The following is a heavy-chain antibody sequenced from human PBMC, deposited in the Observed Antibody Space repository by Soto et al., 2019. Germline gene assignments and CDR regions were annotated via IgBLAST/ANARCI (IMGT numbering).Heavy chain of an antibody. CDR1: GFTFSSYG. V-gene: IGHV3-30*18. CDR2: ISYDGSNK. CDR3: AKDRMGAGVRGYFDY. Sequence: QVQLVESGGGVVQPGKSLRLSCAGSGFTFSSYGMDWVRQAPGKGLKWVAVISYDGSNKYYADSVKGRFTISRDNSKNTLYLQMSSLRADDTAVYYCAKDRMGAGVRGYFDYWGQGTLVTVSS. D-gene: IGHD3-10*01. J-gene: IGHJ4*02.